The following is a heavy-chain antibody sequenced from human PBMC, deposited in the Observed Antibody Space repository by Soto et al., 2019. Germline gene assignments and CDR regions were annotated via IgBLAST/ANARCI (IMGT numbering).Heavy chain of an antibody. CDR3: ARGLARTFDY. V-gene: IGHV4-59*01. Sequence: ASETLFLPFPFSGGSLRSYYWGWIRQPPGKGLEWIGYIYYSGSTNYNPSLKSRVTISVDTSKNQFSLKLSSVTAADTAVYYCARGLARTFDYWGQGTLVTVSS. CDR2: IYYSGST. D-gene: IGHD3-22*01. J-gene: IGHJ4*02. CDR1: GGSLRSYY.